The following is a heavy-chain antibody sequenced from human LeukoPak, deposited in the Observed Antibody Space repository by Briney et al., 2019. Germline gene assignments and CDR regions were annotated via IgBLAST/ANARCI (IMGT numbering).Heavy chain of an antibody. Sequence: SETLSLTCAVYGGSFSGYYWSWIRQPPGKGLEWIGEINHSGSTNYNPSLKSRVTISVDTSKNQFSLKLSSVTAADTAVYYCARAIAAAGTRGAFDIWGQGTMVTVSS. CDR2: INHSGST. D-gene: IGHD6-13*01. J-gene: IGHJ3*02. CDR3: ARAIAAAGTRGAFDI. CDR1: GGSFSGYY. V-gene: IGHV4-34*01.